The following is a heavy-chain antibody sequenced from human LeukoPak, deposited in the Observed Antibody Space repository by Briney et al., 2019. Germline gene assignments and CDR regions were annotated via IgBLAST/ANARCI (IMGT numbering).Heavy chain of an antibody. CDR2: INPNSGGT. Sequence: ASVKVSCKASGYTFTGYYMHWVRQAPGQALEWMGWINPNSGGTNYAQKFQGRVTMTRDTSISTAYLELSRLRSDDTAVYYCARVRCSGGSCYSGFDYWGQGTLVTVSS. J-gene: IGHJ4*02. D-gene: IGHD2-15*01. V-gene: IGHV1-2*02. CDR1: GYTFTGYY. CDR3: ARVRCSGGSCYSGFDY.